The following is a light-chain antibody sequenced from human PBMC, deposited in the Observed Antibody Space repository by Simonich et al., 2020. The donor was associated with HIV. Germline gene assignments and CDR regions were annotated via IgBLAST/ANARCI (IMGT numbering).Light chain of an antibody. CDR2: DAS. Sequence: EIVMTQSPATLSVSPGERPTPSCRASQSVSSSYLAWYHQNPGLAPRLLIYDASSRATGIPDRFSGSGSGTDFTLTISRLEPEDFAVYYCQQYGSSPRTFGPGTKVDIK. CDR1: QSVSSSY. J-gene: IGKJ3*01. V-gene: IGKV3D-20*01. CDR3: QQYGSSPRT.